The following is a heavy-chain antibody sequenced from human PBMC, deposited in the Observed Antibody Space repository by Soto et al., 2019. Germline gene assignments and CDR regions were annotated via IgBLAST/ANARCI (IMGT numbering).Heavy chain of an antibody. CDR2: IFYTGTT. CDR3: ARLPTYDTVAGFVDC. CDR1: GASISTPDYY. J-gene: IGHJ4*02. Sequence: SETLSLTCSVSGASISTPDYYWGWIRQPPGKGLQWIGHIFYTGTTNYNPSLESRLTISVDTSRTQFSLKLSSVTAADTAVYYSARLPTYDTVAGFVDCWGRG. V-gene: IGHV4-39*01. D-gene: IGHD3-9*01.